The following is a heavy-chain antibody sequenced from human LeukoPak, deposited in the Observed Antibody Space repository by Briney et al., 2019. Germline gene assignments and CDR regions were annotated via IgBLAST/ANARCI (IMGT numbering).Heavy chain of an antibody. CDR3: ARVGNKLPAAILHYYYMDV. D-gene: IGHD2-2*02. V-gene: IGHV3-11*01. J-gene: IGHJ6*03. Sequence: GGSLRLSCAASGFTFSDYYMSWIRQAPGKGLEWVSYISSSGSTICYADSVKGRFTISRDNAKNSLYLQMNSLRAENTAVYYCARVGNKLPAAILHYYYMDVWGKGTTVTVSS. CDR1: GFTFSDYY. CDR2: ISSSGSTI.